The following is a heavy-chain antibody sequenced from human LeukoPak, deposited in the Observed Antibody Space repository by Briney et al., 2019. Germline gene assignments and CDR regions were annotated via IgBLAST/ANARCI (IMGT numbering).Heavy chain of an antibody. D-gene: IGHD3-3*01. CDR1: GGSISSYY. CDR2: IYTSGST. J-gene: IGHJ3*02. CDR3: ARVDLWSGLPQMGGAFVI. Sequence: SETLSLTCAVSGGSISSYYWSWIRQPAGKGLEWIGRIYTSGSTTYNPSLKGQATISVDTSKNQFSLKLSSVAAEDTAVYYCARVDLWSGLPQMGGAFVIWREGTMVSVSS. V-gene: IGHV4-59*10.